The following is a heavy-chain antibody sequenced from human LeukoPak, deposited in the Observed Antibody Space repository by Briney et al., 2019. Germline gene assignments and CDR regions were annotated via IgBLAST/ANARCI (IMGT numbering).Heavy chain of an antibody. CDR1: GFTFSSYA. V-gene: IGHV3-23*01. J-gene: IGHJ5*02. CDR2: ISGSGGST. Sequence: SGGSLRLSCAASGFTFSSYAMSWVRQAPGKGLEWVSAISGSGGSTYYADSVKGRFTISRDNSKNTLYLQMNSLRAEDTAVYYCAKDSDITGTTGDWFVPWGQGSLVTVSS. CDR3: AKDSDITGTTGDWFVP. D-gene: IGHD1-7*01.